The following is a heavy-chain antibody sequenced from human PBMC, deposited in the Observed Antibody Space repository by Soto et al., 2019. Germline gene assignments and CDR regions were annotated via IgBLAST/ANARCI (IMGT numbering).Heavy chain of an antibody. V-gene: IGHV3-72*01. D-gene: IGHD6-19*01. CDR2: IRRKANSYTT. CDR1: GLIFSDYH. J-gene: IGHJ6*02. CDR3: AMLGGWSGGSSGMDV. Sequence: EVQLVESGGGLVQPGGSLRLSCAASGLIFSDYHMDWVRQAPGKGLVWVGRIRRKANSYTTEYAASVKGRFTISRDDSNNSLYLQMNSLKSEDTAVYYCAMLGGWSGGSSGMDVWGQGTTVTVSS.